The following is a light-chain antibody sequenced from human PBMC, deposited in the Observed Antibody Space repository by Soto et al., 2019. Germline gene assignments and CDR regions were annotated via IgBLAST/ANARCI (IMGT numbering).Light chain of an antibody. CDR1: NSNIGNND. J-gene: IGLJ2*01. V-gene: IGLV1-51*01. CDR2: DND. CDR3: GTWDNSLRAGL. Sequence: QSVLTQPPSVSAAPGQQVTISCSGSNSNIGNNDVSWYQQVPGTAPKLLIYDNDKRPSAIPDRFSGSKSGTSATLDITGLQTGDEADYYCGTWDNSLRAGLFGGGTKLTVL.